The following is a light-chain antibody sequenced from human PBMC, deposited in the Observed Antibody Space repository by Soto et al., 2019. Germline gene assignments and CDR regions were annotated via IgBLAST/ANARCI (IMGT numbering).Light chain of an antibody. CDR3: QRYGNLLVT. V-gene: IGKV1-33*01. Sequence: DIQMTKSPSSLSASVGDRVTITCQASQDISNYLNWYQQKPGKAPKLLIYDASNLEPGVPSRFSGSGSGTDFTFTISSLQQECIATYYCQRYGNLLVTFGQGTKLEIK. CDR2: DAS. CDR1: QDISNY. J-gene: IGKJ2*01.